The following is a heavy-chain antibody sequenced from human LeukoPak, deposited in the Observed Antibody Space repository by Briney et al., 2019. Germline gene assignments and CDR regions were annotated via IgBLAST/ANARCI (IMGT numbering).Heavy chain of an antibody. CDR2: ISYDGSNK. D-gene: IGHD4-17*01. Sequence: AGGSLRLSCAASGFTFSSYGMHWVRQAPGKGLGWVAVISYDGSNKYYADSVKGRFTISRDNSKNTLYLQMNSLRAEDTAVYYCAKDHSFDYGDPYYYYGMDVWGKGTTVTVSS. J-gene: IGHJ6*04. V-gene: IGHV3-30*18. CDR1: GFTFSSYG. CDR3: AKDHSFDYGDPYYYYGMDV.